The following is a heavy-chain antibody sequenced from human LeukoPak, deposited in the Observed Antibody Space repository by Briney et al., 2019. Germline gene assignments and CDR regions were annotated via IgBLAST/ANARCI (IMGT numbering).Heavy chain of an antibody. CDR2: ISSSSRYI. V-gene: IGHV3-21*01. CDR1: GFTFSSYS. J-gene: IGHJ4*02. Sequence: GGSLRLSCAASGFTFSSYSMNWVRQARGKGLEWVSSISSSSRYIYYADSVKGRFTISRDNAKNSLYLQMNSLRAEDTAVYYCARDHYGDSDYWGQGTPVTVSS. CDR3: ARDHYGDSDY. D-gene: IGHD4-17*01.